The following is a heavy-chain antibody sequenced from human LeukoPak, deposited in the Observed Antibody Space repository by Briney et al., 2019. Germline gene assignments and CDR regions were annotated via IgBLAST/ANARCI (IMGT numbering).Heavy chain of an antibody. J-gene: IGHJ6*03. V-gene: IGHV3-30*03. CDR2: ISYDGSNK. Sequence: GGSLRLSCAASGFTFSSYGMHWVRQAPGEGLEWVAVISYDGSNKYYADSVKGRFTISRDNSKNTLYLQMNSLRAEDTAVYYCARGVTFYYYYYMDVWGKGTTVTVSS. CDR3: ARGVTFYYYYYMDV. D-gene: IGHD2/OR15-2a*01. CDR1: GFTFSSYG.